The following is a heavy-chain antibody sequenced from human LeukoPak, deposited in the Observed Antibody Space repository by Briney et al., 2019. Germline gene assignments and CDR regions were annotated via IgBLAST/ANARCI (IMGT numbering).Heavy chain of an antibody. D-gene: IGHD3-16*01. CDR3: ARHYGP. Sequence: SETLSLTCTVSGGSISSYYWSWIRQPPGKGLEWIGSIYSSGSTYYNPSLKSRVTISVDTSKNQFSLKLTSVTAADTAVYYCARHYGPWGQGTLVTVSS. V-gene: IGHV4-59*05. J-gene: IGHJ5*02. CDR2: IYSSGST. CDR1: GGSISSYY.